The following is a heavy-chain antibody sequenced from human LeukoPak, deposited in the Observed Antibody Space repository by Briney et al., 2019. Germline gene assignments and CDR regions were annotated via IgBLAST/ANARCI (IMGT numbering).Heavy chain of an antibody. CDR1: GFTFRNYW. V-gene: IGHV3-7*01. Sequence: GGSLRLSCAASGFTFRNYWMSWVRQAPGRGLEWVAKVKQDGSEKYYVDSVKGRFAVSRDNAKNSLYLQVNSLRAEDTAVYYCARDYISSWANFDYWGQGTLVTVSS. D-gene: IGHD6-13*01. CDR2: VKQDGSEK. CDR3: ARDYISSWANFDY. J-gene: IGHJ4*02.